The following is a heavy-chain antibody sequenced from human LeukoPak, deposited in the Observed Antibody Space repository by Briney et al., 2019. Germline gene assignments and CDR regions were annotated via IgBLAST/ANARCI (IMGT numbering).Heavy chain of an antibody. Sequence: GGSLRLSCAASGFTFSSYAMTWVRQAPGKGLEWVSSISSRSSYIFYADSVKGRFTISRDNAKKSLYLQMNSLRAEDTAVYYCASGVNYFDYWGQGTLVTVSS. D-gene: IGHD3-3*01. CDR2: ISSRSSYI. CDR1: GFTFSSYA. J-gene: IGHJ4*02. V-gene: IGHV3-21*01. CDR3: ASGVNYFDY.